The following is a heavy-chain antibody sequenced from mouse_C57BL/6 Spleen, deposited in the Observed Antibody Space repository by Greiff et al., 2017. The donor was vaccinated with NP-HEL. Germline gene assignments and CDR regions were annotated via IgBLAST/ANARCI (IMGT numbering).Heavy chain of an antibody. CDR2: IHPNSGST. D-gene: IGHD1-2*01. Sequence: QVQLQQPGAELVKPGASVKLSCKASGYTFTSYWMHWVKQRPGQGLEWIGMIHPNSGSTNYNEKFKSKATLTVDKSSSTAYMQLSSLTSEDSAVYYCARSLLRSSDGGIAYWGQGTLVTVSA. CDR3: ARSLLRSSDGGIAY. V-gene: IGHV1-64*01. CDR1: GYTFTSYW. J-gene: IGHJ3*01.